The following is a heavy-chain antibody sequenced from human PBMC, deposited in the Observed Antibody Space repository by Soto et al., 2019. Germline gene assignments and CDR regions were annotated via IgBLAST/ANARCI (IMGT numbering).Heavy chain of an antibody. D-gene: IGHD2-21*02. CDR3: ARGINDGDCSRRFGP. Sequence: QVQLVQSGAEVKKPGASVKVSCKASGYIFTNYDINWVRQATGQGLEYLGWINPNSGNTGYVQKFQGRVTMTGNTGIGTGYLEPNRQGSEDTPVYYCARGINDGDCSRRFGPWGEGTMVTLSS. J-gene: IGHJ5*02. V-gene: IGHV1-8*01. CDR2: INPNSGNT. CDR1: GYIFTNYD.